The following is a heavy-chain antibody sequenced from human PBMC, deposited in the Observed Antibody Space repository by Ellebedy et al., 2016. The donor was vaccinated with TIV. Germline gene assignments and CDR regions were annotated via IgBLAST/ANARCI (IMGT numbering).Heavy chain of an antibody. Sequence: GGSLRLXXAASGFTFSSYGMHWVRQAPGKGLEWVAVIWYDGSNKYYADSVKGRFTISRDNSKNTLYLQMNSLRAEDTAVYYCARDVVGSQSPYYWGQGTLVTVSS. D-gene: IGHD1-26*01. V-gene: IGHV3-33*01. CDR1: GFTFSSYG. J-gene: IGHJ4*02. CDR3: ARDVVGSQSPYY. CDR2: IWYDGSNK.